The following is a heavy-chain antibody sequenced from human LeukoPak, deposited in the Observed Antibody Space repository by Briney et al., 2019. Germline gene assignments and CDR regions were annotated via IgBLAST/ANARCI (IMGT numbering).Heavy chain of an antibody. Sequence: PGGSLRLSCAASGFTFSSYSMNWVRQAPGKGLEWVSSISSSSSYIYYADSVKGRFTISRDNAKNSLFLQMTSLRAEDTAVYYCAAGEKTVAGTIPYYFDYWGQGTLVTVSS. CDR3: AAGEKTVAGTIPYYFDY. D-gene: IGHD6-19*01. V-gene: IGHV3-21*01. J-gene: IGHJ4*02. CDR2: ISSSSSYI. CDR1: GFTFSSYS.